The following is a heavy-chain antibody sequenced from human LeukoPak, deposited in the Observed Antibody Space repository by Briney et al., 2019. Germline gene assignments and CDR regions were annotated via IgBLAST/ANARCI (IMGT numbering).Heavy chain of an antibody. J-gene: IGHJ4*02. Sequence: ASVKVSCKASGYAFSAYYLHWVRQAPGQGLEWMGWINPNTGDTKYAQKFLGRVTMTRDTSIRTAFLELRGLGFDDTAVYYCAKDRPSDYWGQGTLVTVSS. V-gene: IGHV1-2*02. CDR3: AKDRPSDY. CDR1: GYAFSAYY. CDR2: INPNTGDT.